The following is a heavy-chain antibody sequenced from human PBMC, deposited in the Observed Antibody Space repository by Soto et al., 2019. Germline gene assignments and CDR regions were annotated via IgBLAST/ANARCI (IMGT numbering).Heavy chain of an antibody. CDR2: INPNSGGT. CDR3: ARSIAARSPGLYYYGMDV. J-gene: IGHJ6*02. V-gene: IGHV1-2*02. D-gene: IGHD6-6*01. Sequence: QVQLVQSGAEVKKPGASVKVSCKASGYTFTGYYMHWVRQAPGQGLEWMGWINPNSGGTNCAQKFQGRVTMTRDTSISTAYMELSRLRSDDTAVYYCARSIAARSPGLYYYGMDVWGQGTTVTVSS. CDR1: GYTFTGYY.